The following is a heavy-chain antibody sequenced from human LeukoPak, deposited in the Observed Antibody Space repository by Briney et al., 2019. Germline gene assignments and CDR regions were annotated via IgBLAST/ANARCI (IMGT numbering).Heavy chain of an antibody. D-gene: IGHD6-13*01. CDR2: ISYDGSNK. V-gene: IGHV3-30*18. CDR1: GFTFSSYG. Sequence: GRSLRLSCAASGFTFSSYGMHWVRQAPGKGLEWVAVISYDGSNKYYADSVKGRFTISRDNSKNTLYLQMDSLRAEDTAVYYCAKGLTIAAAVDAFDIWGQGTMVTVSS. CDR3: AKGLTIAAAVDAFDI. J-gene: IGHJ3*02.